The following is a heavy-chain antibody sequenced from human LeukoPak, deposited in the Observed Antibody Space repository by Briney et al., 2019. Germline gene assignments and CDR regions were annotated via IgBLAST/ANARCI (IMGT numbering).Heavy chain of an antibody. CDR2: ISSSSSYI. D-gene: IGHD2-2*02. CDR3: AREFFRGYTFDY. Sequence: KSGGSLRLSCAASGFTFSTYSMNWVRQAPGKGLEWVSSISSSSSYIYYADSVKGRFTISRDNSKNSLYLQMNSLRAEDTAVYSCAREFFRGYTFDYWGQGTLVTVSS. CDR1: GFTFSTYS. J-gene: IGHJ4*02. V-gene: IGHV3-21*04.